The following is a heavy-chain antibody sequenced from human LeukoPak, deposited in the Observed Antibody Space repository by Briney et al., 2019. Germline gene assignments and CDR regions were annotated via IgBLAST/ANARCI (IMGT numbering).Heavy chain of an antibody. Sequence: GGSLRLSCAASGFTFSSYEMNWVRQAPGKGLEWVSYISSSGSTIYYADSAKGRFTISRDNAKDSLYLQMNSLRAEDTAVYYCARDYDSSGYYDPHWGQGTLVTVSS. CDR2: ISSSGSTI. V-gene: IGHV3-48*03. CDR1: GFTFSSYE. D-gene: IGHD3-22*01. CDR3: ARDYDSSGYYDPH. J-gene: IGHJ4*02.